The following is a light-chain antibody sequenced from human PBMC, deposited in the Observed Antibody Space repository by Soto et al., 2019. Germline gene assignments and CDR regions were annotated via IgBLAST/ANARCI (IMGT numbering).Light chain of an antibody. Sequence: QSVLTQPASVSDYPGQSISISCGGGRNDIGTYNLVSWYQQHPGNAPKLIIYEGNKRPSGVSNRFSGSRSGNTASLTISGLQAEDEADYYCCSYTDGSSLLFGGGTKLTVL. CDR1: RNDIGTYNL. V-gene: IGLV2-23*01. CDR3: CSYTDGSSLL. CDR2: EGN. J-gene: IGLJ3*02.